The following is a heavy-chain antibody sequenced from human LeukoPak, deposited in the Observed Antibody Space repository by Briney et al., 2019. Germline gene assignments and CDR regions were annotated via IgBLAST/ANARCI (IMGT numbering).Heavy chain of an antibody. J-gene: IGHJ4*02. Sequence: PSETLSLTCTVSGGSISSGDYYWSWIRQPPGTGLEWIGYIYYSGSTYYNPSLKSRVTISVDTSKNQFSLKLSSVTAADTAVYYCAREGTPSDGYGLFGYWGQGTLVTVSS. CDR1: GGSISSGDYY. CDR3: AREGTPSDGYGLFGY. D-gene: IGHD5-18*01. V-gene: IGHV4-30-4*01. CDR2: IYYSGST.